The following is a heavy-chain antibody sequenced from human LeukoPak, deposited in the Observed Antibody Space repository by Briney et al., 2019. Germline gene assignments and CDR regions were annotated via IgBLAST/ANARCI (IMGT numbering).Heavy chain of an antibody. CDR3: ARDYYDSSGFGVL. CDR2: IYSGGST. J-gene: IGHJ4*02. CDR1: GFTVSSNY. V-gene: IGHV3-53*04. D-gene: IGHD3-22*01. Sequence: PGGSLRLSCAASGFTVSSNYMSWVRQAPGKGLEWVSVIYSGGSTYYTDSVKGRFTISRHNSKNTLYLQMNSLRAEDTAVYYCARDYYDSSGFGVLWGQGTLVTVFS.